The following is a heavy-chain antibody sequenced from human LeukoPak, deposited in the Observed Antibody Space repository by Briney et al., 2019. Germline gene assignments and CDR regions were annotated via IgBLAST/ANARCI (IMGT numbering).Heavy chain of an antibody. CDR3: ARGRDIVVVPAANNYYYYGMDV. J-gene: IGHJ6*02. CDR2: MNPNSGNT. Sequence: ASVNVSCKASGYTFTSYDINWVQQATGQGLEWMGWMNPNSGNTGYAQKFQGRVTMTRNTSISTAYMELSSLRSEDTAVYYCARGRDIVVVPAANNYYYYGMDVWGQGTTVAVSS. V-gene: IGHV1-8*01. D-gene: IGHD2-2*01. CDR1: GYTFTSYD.